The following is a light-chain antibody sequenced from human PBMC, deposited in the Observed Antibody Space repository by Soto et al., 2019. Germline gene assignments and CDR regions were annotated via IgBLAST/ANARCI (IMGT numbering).Light chain of an antibody. CDR2: WAS. CDR3: QQYYSTPLT. J-gene: IGKJ4*01. Sequence: DIVMTQSPDSLAVSLGERATINCKSSQRVLYSSNNKNYLAWYQQKPGQPPKLLIYWASTRESGVPDRFSGSGSGTDFTRTISSLQAEDVAVYYCQQYYSTPLTFGGGTKVESK. CDR1: QRVLYSSNNKNY. V-gene: IGKV4-1*01.